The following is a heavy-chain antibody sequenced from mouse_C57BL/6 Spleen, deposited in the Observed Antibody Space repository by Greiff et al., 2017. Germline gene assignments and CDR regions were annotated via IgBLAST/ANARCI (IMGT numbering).Heavy chain of an antibody. CDR2: INPNNGGT. D-gene: IGHD3-2*02. J-gene: IGHJ4*01. CDR3: ARREAQATSYYAMDY. Sequence: EVQLQQSGPELVKPGASVKISCKASGYTFTDYYMNWVKQSHGKSLEWIGDINPNNGGTSYNQKFKGKATLTVDKSSSTAYMELRSLTSEDSAVYYCARREAQATSYYAMDYWGQGTSVTVSS. CDR1: GYTFTDYY. V-gene: IGHV1-26*01.